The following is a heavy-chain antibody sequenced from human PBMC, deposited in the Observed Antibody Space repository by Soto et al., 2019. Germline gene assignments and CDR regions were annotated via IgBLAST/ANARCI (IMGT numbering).Heavy chain of an antibody. D-gene: IGHD1-20*01. Sequence: SSETLSLTCTVSGGSISSSGYYWGWIRQPPGKGLEWIGSIYYSGSTYYNPSLKSRVTISVDTSKNTLYLQMNSLRAEDTAVYYCAKITLQNWFDPWGQGTLVTVSS. CDR1: GGSISSSGYY. CDR2: IYYSGST. V-gene: IGHV4-39*01. CDR3: AKITLQNWFDP. J-gene: IGHJ5*02.